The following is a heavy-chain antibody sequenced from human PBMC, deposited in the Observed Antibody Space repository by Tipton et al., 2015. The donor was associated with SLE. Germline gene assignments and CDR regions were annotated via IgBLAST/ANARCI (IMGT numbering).Heavy chain of an antibody. CDR3: ARDPPDVDAFDI. CDR2: IYTSGST. V-gene: IGHV4-4*08. CDR1: GGSISSYY. J-gene: IGHJ3*02. Sequence: TLSLTCTVSGGSISSYYWGWIRQPPGKGLEWIGYIYTSGSTNYNPSLKSRVTISVDTSKNQFSLKLSSVTAADTAVYYCARDPPDVDAFDIWGQGTMVTVSS.